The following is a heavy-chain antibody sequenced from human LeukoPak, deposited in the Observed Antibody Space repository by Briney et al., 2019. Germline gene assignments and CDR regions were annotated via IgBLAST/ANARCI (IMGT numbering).Heavy chain of an antibody. J-gene: IGHJ6*03. Sequence: GASVKVSCKASGYTFTSYAMHWVRQAPGQRLEWMGWINAGNGNTKYSQKFQGRVTITRDTSASTAYMELSSLRSEDTAVYYCARCRLAARYYYYYYMDVWGKGTTVTVSS. CDR1: GYTFTSYA. D-gene: IGHD6-6*01. V-gene: IGHV1-3*01. CDR3: ARCRLAARYYYYYYMDV. CDR2: INAGNGNT.